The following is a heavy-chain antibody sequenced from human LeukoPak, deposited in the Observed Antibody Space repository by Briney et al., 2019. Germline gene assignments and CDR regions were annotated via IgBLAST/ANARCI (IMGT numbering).Heavy chain of an antibody. J-gene: IGHJ3*01. CDR2: INTGSTTI. D-gene: IGHD6-6*01. CDR3: ARDSSVCAFDV. V-gene: IGHV3-48*01. Sequence: PGGSLRLSCAASGFTFSPYTMHWFRQPPGKGLEWISYINTGSTTIYYADSVKGRFTISRGNAKNSLDLQLNSLRAEDTAVYYCARDSSVCAFDVWGQGTMVTVSS. CDR1: GFTFSPYT.